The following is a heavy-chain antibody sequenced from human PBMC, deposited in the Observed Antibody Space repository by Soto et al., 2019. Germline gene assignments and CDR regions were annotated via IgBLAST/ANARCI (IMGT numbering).Heavy chain of an antibody. CDR1: GFTFSSYW. J-gene: IGHJ4*02. CDR3: ARGERYYYDSSGYYL. Sequence: GVSLRLSCAASGFTFSSYWMHWVRQAPGKGLVWVSHINSDGSSTSYADSVKGRFTISRDNAKNSLYLQMNSLRDEDTAVYYCARGERYYYDSSGYYLWGQGTLVTVSS. D-gene: IGHD3-22*01. V-gene: IGHV3-74*01. CDR2: INSDGSST.